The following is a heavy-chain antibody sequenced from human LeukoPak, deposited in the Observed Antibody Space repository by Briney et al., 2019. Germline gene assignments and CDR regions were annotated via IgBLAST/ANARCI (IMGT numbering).Heavy chain of an antibody. V-gene: IGHV3-48*03. CDR3: ARRGSYMDV. J-gene: IGHJ6*03. CDR1: GFTFSSYE. D-gene: IGHD3-10*01. CDR2: ITGSGDTI. Sequence: GGSLRLSCSASGFTFSSYEMNWVRQAPGKGLEWISYITGSGDTIYYADSVKGRFTISRDNAKNSLFLQMNSLTAEDTAVYYCARRGSYMDVWGKGTTVTISS.